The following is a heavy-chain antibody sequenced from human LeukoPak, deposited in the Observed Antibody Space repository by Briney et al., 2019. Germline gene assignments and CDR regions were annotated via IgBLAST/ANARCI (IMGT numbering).Heavy chain of an antibody. CDR3: ARIGYSYGPYFDY. J-gene: IGHJ4*02. V-gene: IGHV4-39*01. D-gene: IGHD5-18*01. CDR1: GGSISSSSYY. Sequence: PSETLSLTCTVSGGSISSSSYYWGWIRQPPGKGLEWIGSIYYSGSTYYNPPLKSRVTISVDTSKNQFSLKLSSVTAADTAVYYCARIGYSYGPYFDYWGQGTLVTVSS. CDR2: IYYSGST.